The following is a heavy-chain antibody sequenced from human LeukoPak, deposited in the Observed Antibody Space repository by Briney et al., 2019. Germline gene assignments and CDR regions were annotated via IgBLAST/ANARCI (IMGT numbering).Heavy chain of an antibody. CDR2: IIPILGIT. CDR1: GGTFSNYA. CDR3: ARERSENWGSLTYAYDI. D-gene: IGHD7-27*01. Sequence: SVKVSCKASGGTFSNYAISWVRQTPGQGLEWMGRIIPILGITKYAQKFQDRVTITADKSTSTAYMELSSLRSEDTAVYYCARERSENWGSLTYAYDIWGQGTMVTVSS. J-gene: IGHJ3*02. V-gene: IGHV1-69*04.